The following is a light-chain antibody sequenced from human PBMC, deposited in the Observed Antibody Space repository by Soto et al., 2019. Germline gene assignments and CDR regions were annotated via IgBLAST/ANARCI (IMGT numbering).Light chain of an antibody. CDR3: CSYADSAYV. Sequence: QSALTQPASVSGSPGQSITISCTGTNSDVGSYNLVSWYQQHPGKAPKLMIYEVSKRPSGVSNRFSGSKSGNAASLTISGLQAEDAADYYCCSYADSAYVFGTGTKVTVL. V-gene: IGLV2-23*02. CDR2: EVS. J-gene: IGLJ1*01. CDR1: NSDVGSYNL.